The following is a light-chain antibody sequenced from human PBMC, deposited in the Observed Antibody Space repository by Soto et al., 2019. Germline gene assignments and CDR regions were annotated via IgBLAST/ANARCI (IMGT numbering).Light chain of an antibody. CDR1: QSVSSN. J-gene: IGKJ2*01. V-gene: IGKV3-15*01. CDR2: GAS. CDR3: EQYNNWSSYT. Sequence: EIVMTQSPATLSVSPGERATLSCRASQSVSSNLAWYQQKPGQAPMLLIYGASTRATGLPARFSGSGSGREFALAISSLQSEDFAGYYCEQYNNWSSYTFGQGTKLEIK.